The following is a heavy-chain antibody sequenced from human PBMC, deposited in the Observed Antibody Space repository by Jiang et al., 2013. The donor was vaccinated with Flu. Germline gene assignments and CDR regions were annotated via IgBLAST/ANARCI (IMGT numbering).Heavy chain of an antibody. Sequence: QLLESGGGLVQPGGSLRLSCSASGFTFSSYAMHWVRQAPGKGLEYVSTISSDGSGTYYADSVKGRFTISRDNSKNTLYLQMSSLRAEDTAVYYCVKDILDTVMGRGWFDPWGQGTLVTVSS. D-gene: IGHD5-18*01. J-gene: IGHJ5*02. CDR3: VKDILDTVMGRGWFDP. V-gene: IGHV3-64D*06. CDR2: ISSDGSGT. CDR1: GFTFSSYA.